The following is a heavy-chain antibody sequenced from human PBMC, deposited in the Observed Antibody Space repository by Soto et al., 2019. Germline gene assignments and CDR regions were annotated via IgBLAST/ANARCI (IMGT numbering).Heavy chain of an antibody. CDR2: IYYSGST. J-gene: IGHJ4*02. V-gene: IGHV4-31*03. CDR1: GGSISSGGYY. Sequence: SETLSLTCTVSGGSISSGGYYWSWIREHPGKGLEWIGYIYYSGSTYYNPSLKSRVTISVDTSKNQFSLKLSSVTAADTAVYYCARSLQEQQLLLDYWGQGTLVTVS. D-gene: IGHD6-13*01. CDR3: ARSLQEQQLLLDY.